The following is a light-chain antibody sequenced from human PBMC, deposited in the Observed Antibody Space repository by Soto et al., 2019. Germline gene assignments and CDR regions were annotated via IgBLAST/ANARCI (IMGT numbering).Light chain of an antibody. J-gene: IGLJ1*01. CDR2: EVS. CDR3: SSYTSRSTRYV. CDR1: SSDVGSYNR. V-gene: IGLV2-18*02. Sequence: QSALTQPPSVSGSPGQSVTISCTGTSSDVGSYNRVSWYQQPPGTAPKLMIYEVSNRPSGVPDRFSGSKSGNTASLTISGLQAEDEADYYCSSYTSRSTRYVFGTGTKVTVL.